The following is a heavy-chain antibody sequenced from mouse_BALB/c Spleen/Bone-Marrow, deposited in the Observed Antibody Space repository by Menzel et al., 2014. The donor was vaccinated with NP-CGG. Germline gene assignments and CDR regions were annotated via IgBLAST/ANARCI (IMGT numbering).Heavy chain of an antibody. CDR3: ARAVIYYDYGGGPMDY. CDR1: GFTFSSYA. J-gene: IGHJ4*01. D-gene: IGHD2-4*01. V-gene: IGHV5-9-4*01. Sequence: EVMLVESGGGLVKPGGSLKLSCAASGFTFSSYAMSWVRQSPEKRLEWVAEISSGGSYTYYPDTVTGRFTISRDNAKNTLYLEMSSLRSEDTAMYYWARAVIYYDYGGGPMDYWGQGTSVTVSS. CDR2: ISSGGSYT.